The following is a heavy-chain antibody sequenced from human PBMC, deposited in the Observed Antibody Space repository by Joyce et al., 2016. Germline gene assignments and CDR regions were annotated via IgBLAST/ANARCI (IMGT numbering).Heavy chain of an antibody. Sequence: QVQLQESGPGLVKSSGTLSLTCTVSGGSVSRTGDFWSWLRQSPATGLEWNGQISYIENTNYNSSCKSRVTISIDSSKNQFSLRLNSVTSAYTAVYYCARVCCFGRFDPWGQGTLVSVSS. D-gene: IGHD3-16*01. CDR1: GGSVSRTGDF. J-gene: IGHJ5*02. CDR2: ISYIENT. CDR3: ARVCCFGRFDP. V-gene: IGHV4-61*08.